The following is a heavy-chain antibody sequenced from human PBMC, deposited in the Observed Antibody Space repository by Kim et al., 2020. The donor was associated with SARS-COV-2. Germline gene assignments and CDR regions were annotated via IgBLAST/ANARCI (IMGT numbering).Heavy chain of an antibody. V-gene: IGHV2-5*01. Sequence: DKRYSPSLKSRLTITKDTSKNQVVLTMTNMDPVDTATYYCAHKGQWLGAYWGQGTLVTVSS. CDR3: AHKGQWLGAY. CDR2: DK. D-gene: IGHD6-19*01. J-gene: IGHJ4*02.